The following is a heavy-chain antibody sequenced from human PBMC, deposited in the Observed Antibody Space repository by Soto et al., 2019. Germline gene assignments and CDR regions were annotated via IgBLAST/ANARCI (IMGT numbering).Heavy chain of an antibody. CDR3: AHRRSDCSGGSCYSGFDY. Sequence: QITLMESGPTLVKPTQTLTLTCTFSGFSLSTSGVGVGWIRQPPGKALEWLALIYWDDAKHYRPSLKSRLTITKDTSKTQVVLTTTNMDPVDTATYYCAHRRSDCSGGSCYSGFDYWGQGTLVTVSS. V-gene: IGHV2-5*02. CDR1: GFSLSTSGVG. J-gene: IGHJ4*02. D-gene: IGHD2-15*01. CDR2: IYWDDAK.